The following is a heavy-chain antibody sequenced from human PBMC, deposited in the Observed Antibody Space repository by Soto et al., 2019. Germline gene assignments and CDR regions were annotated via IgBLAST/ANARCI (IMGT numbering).Heavy chain of an antibody. CDR3: AKDQYSSSSIVWFDP. CDR2: ISGSGGST. J-gene: IGHJ5*02. Sequence: PGGSLRLSCAASGFTFSSYAMSWVRQAPGKGLEWVSAISGSGGSTYYADSVKGRFTISRDNSKNTLYLQMNSLRAEDTAVYYCAKDQYSSSSIVWFDPWGQGTLVTVCS. V-gene: IGHV3-23*01. CDR1: GFTFSSYA. D-gene: IGHD6-6*01.